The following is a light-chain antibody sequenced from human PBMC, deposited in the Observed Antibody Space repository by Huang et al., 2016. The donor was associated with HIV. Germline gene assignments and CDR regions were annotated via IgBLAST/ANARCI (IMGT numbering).Light chain of an antibody. V-gene: IGKV1-NL1*01. CDR3: QQYHSTPYT. J-gene: IGKJ2*01. Sequence: DIQMTQSPSSLSASVRNRVTITCRASQAIAKSLAWDQQKPGKAPKLLLYAASRWESGVPSRFSGSGSGTDYTLTISSLQPEDFATYYCQQYHSTPYTFGQGTKLEIK. CDR2: AAS. CDR1: QAIAKS.